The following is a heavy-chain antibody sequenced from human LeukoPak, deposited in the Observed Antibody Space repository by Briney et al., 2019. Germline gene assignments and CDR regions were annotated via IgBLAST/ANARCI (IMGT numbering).Heavy chain of an antibody. CDR3: TAEGGDLPYYYYGMDV. J-gene: IGHJ6*02. Sequence: GGSLRLSCTASGFTFGDYAMSWFRQAPGKGLEWVGFIRSKAYGGTTEYAASVKGRFTISRDDSKSIAYLQMNSLKTEDTAVYYCTAEGGDLPYYYYGMDVWGQGTTVTVSS. D-gene: IGHD4-17*01. CDR1: GFTFGDYA. V-gene: IGHV3-49*03. CDR2: IRSKAYGGTT.